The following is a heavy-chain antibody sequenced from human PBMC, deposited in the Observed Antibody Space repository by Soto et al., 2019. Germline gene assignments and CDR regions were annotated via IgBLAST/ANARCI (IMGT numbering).Heavy chain of an antibody. CDR1: GFTFSDHY. V-gene: IGHV3-72*01. CDR2: IRNKAHSYTT. D-gene: IGHD1-26*01. CDR3: ARDLSSGAGY. Sequence: EVQLVESGGGLVQPGGSLRLSCAASGFTFSDHYMDWVRQAPGKGLEWVGRIRNKAHSYTTEYAASVKGRFTISRDDSKNSLYLQMNSLRTEDTAVYYCARDLSSGAGYWGQGTLVPVSS. J-gene: IGHJ4*02.